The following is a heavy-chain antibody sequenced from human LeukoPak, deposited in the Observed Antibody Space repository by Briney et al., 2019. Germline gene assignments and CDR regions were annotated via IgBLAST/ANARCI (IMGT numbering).Heavy chain of an antibody. CDR3: ARDQSGWFDP. J-gene: IGHJ5*02. Sequence: SETLSLTCAVSGGSISSGTYSWSWLRQPLGKGLEWIGSIYYSGSTYYNPSLKSRVTISVDTSKNQFSLKLSSVTAADTAVYYCARDQSGWFDPWGQGTLVTVSS. V-gene: IGHV4-30-4*07. CDR2: IYYSGST. D-gene: IGHD3-10*01. CDR1: GGSISSGTYS.